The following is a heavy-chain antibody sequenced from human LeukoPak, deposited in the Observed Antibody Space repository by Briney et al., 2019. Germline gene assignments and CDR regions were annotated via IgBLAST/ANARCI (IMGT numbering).Heavy chain of an antibody. J-gene: IGHJ4*02. V-gene: IGHV3-74*01. CDR2: INSDGSST. D-gene: IGHD3-10*01. CDR3: ARAPVLLWFGEVDY. CDR1: GFTFSSYW. Sequence: PGGSLRLSCAASGFTFSSYWMHWVRQAPGKGLVWVSRINSDGSSTSYADSVKGRFTISRDNAKNTLYLRMNSLRAEDTAVYYCARAPVLLWFGEVDYWGQGTLVTVSS.